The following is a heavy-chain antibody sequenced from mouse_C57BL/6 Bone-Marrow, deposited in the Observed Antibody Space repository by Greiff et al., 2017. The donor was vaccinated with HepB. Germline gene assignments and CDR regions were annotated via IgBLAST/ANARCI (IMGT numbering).Heavy chain of an antibody. CDR1: GFNIQDDY. J-gene: IGHJ1*03. CDR2: IDPENGDT. Sequence: EVKLVESGAELVRPGASVTLSCTASGFNIQDDYMHWVKQRPEQGLEWIGWIDPENGDTEYASKFQGKATIPADTSSNTADLQRSSLTSEDTAVYYCTTYWYYYGSSCRYFEGWGTGTTVTVSS. V-gene: IGHV14-4*01. CDR3: TTYWYYYGSSCRYFEG. D-gene: IGHD1-1*01.